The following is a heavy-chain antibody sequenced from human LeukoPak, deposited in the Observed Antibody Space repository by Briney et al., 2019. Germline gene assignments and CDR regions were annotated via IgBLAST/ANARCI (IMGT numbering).Heavy chain of an antibody. CDR1: GGSFSGYY. J-gene: IGHJ4*02. Sequence: PSETLSLTCAVYGGSFSGYYWSWIRQPPGKGLEWIGEINHSGSTNYNPSLKRRVTISVDTSKNQFSLKLSSVTAADTAVYYCARGPKYYYDSSFDYWGQGTLVTVSS. V-gene: IGHV4-34*01. CDR3: ARGPKYYYDSSFDY. D-gene: IGHD3-22*01. CDR2: INHSGST.